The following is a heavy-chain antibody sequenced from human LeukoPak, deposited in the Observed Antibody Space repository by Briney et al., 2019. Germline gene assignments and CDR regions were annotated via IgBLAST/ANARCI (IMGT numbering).Heavy chain of an antibody. CDR1: GYTFTNYD. J-gene: IGHJ6*04. D-gene: IGHD3-3*01. Sequence: ASVKVSCKASGYTFTNYDINWVRQATGQGLEWMGWMNPNSGNTGYAQKFQGRVTMTRDTSITTAYMELTSLRSEDTAVYYCARGGYDFPLQVDVWRKGTTVTVSS. CDR2: MNPNSGNT. V-gene: IGHV1-8*01. CDR3: ARGGYDFPLQVDV.